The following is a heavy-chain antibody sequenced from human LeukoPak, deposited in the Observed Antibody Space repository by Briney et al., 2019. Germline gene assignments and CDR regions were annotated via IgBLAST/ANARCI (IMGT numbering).Heavy chain of an antibody. J-gene: IGHJ4*02. CDR1: GFTFSSYA. D-gene: IGHD6-13*01. CDR2: ISGSGGST. Sequence: GGSLRLSCAAAGFTFSSYAMRWGRQAPGKRLGLVSVISGSGGSTYYADSVKGRFPISRDNSKNTLYLQMNSLRAEDTAVYYCASAVQTHAGTDYWGQGTLVTVSS. CDR3: ASAVQTHAGTDY. V-gene: IGHV3-23*01.